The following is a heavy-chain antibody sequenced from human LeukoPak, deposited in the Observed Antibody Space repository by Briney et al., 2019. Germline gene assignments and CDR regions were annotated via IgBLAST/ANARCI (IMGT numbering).Heavy chain of an antibody. CDR2: IYYSGST. V-gene: IGHV4-59*01. Sequence: SETLSLTCTVSGGSISSYYWNWIRQPPGKGLEWIGYIYYSGSTNYNPSLKSRVTISVDTSKKQFSLKLSSMTAADTAVYYCARGSLTTVTTFDYWGQGTLVTVSS. J-gene: IGHJ4*02. CDR1: GGSISSYY. D-gene: IGHD4-17*01. CDR3: ARGSLTTVTTFDY.